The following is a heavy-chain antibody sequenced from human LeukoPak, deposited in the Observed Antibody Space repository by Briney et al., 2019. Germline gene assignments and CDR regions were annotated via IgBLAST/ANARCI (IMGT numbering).Heavy chain of an antibody. D-gene: IGHD3-22*01. J-gene: IGHJ3*01. CDR3: AREPYYYDSSGSNAFDL. V-gene: IGHV4-59*01. CDR2: IYYSGST. CDR1: GGSISNYY. Sequence: SETLSLTCTVSGGSISNYYWSWIRQPPGKGLEWIGYIYYSGSTNYNPSLKSRVTISVDTSKNQFSLKLSSVTAADTAVYYCAREPYYYDSSGSNAFDLWGQGTMLTVSS.